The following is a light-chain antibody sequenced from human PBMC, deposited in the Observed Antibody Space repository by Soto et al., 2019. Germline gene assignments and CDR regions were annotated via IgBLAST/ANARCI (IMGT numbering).Light chain of an antibody. J-gene: IGKJ5*01. V-gene: IGKV1-39*01. CDR3: QQSNDHPLT. CDR2: AAS. CDR1: QNIGTY. Sequence: DIQMTQSPSSLSASVGDRVSITCRASQNIGTYFNWFQQRPGEAPNLLIYAASTLQSGVPSRFSGSGSGTDFSLTISSLQPEDFATYYCQQSNDHPLTFGQGTRLDIK.